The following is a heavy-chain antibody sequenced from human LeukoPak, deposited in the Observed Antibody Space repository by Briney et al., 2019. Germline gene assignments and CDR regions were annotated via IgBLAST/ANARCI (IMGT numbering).Heavy chain of an antibody. CDR2: INSDGSST. D-gene: IGHD6-13*01. J-gene: IGHJ4*02. CDR3: AAIGAAAGTGFDY. V-gene: IGHV3-74*01. Sequence: GGSLRLSCAASGFTFSSYWMHWVRQAPGKGLVWVSRINSDGSSTSYADSVKGRFTISRDNAKNTLYLQMNSLRAEDTAVYYCAAIGAAAGTGFDYWGQGTLVTVSS. CDR1: GFTFSSYW.